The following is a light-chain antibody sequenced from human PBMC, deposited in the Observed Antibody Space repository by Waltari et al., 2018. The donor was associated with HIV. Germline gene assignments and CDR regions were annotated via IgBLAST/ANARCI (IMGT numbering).Light chain of an antibody. Sequence: QSGLPQPASVSGSPGQSIPISCTGTSSDVGGYKYVPWYQQHPDKAPKLTIYEVSNRPSGVSNRFSGSKSGNTASLTISGLQAEDEADYYCSSYTSRRTLVVFGGGTKLTVL. CDR3: SSYTSRRTLVV. V-gene: IGLV2-14*03. CDR2: EVS. CDR1: SSDVGGYKY. J-gene: IGLJ3*02.